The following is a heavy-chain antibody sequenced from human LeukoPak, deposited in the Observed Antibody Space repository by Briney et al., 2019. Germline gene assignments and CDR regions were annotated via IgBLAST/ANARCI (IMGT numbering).Heavy chain of an antibody. J-gene: IGHJ6*02. Sequence: HAGGSPRLSCAASGFTFSSYAMSWVRQAPGKGLEWVSAISGSGGSTYYADSVKGRFTISRDNSKNTLYLQMNSLRAEDTAVYYCARGATFGGTQGAYYYYGMDVWGQGTTVTVSS. D-gene: IGHD3-16*01. CDR1: GFTFSSYA. CDR2: ISGSGGST. CDR3: ARGATFGGTQGAYYYYGMDV. V-gene: IGHV3-23*01.